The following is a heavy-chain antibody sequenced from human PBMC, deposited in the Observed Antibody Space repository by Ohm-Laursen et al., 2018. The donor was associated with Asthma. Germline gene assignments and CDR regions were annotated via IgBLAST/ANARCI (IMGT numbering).Heavy chain of an antibody. Sequence: EASVKVSCKASGYTFTSYYMHWVRQAPGKGLEWMGGFDPEDGETIYAQKFQGRVTMTEDTSTDTAYMELSSLRSEDTAVYYCARDFKDSYCSSASCSDAYYYYGMDVWGQGTTVTISS. D-gene: IGHD2-2*01. CDR1: GYTFTSYY. V-gene: IGHV1-24*01. CDR2: FDPEDGET. J-gene: IGHJ6*02. CDR3: ARDFKDSYCSSASCSDAYYYYGMDV.